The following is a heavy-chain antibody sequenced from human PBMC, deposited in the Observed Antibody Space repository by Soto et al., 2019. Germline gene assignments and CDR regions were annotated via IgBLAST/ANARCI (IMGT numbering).Heavy chain of an antibody. J-gene: IGHJ6*02. CDR3: ASLDCSSTSCPGDYYYGMDV. CDR1: GGTFSSYA. Sequence: QVQLVQSGAEVKKPGSSVKVSCKASGGTFSSYAISWVRQAPGQGLEWMGGIIPIFGTANYAQKFQGRVTITADKSTSTAYMELSSLRSEDTAVYDCASLDCSSTSCPGDYYYGMDVWGQGTTVTVSS. D-gene: IGHD2-2*01. CDR2: IIPIFGTA. V-gene: IGHV1-69*06.